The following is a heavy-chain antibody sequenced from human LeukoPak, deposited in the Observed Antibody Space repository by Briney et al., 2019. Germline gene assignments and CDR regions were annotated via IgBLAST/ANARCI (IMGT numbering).Heavy chain of an antibody. J-gene: IGHJ4*02. CDR2: ISDSGGRT. V-gene: IGHV3-23*01. D-gene: IGHD3-22*01. CDR1: GITLSNYG. CDR3: AKRGVVIRVILVAFHKEAYYFDS. Sequence: GGSLRLSCAVSGITLSNYGMSWVRQAPGKGLEWVAGISDSGGRTNYADSVKGRLTISRDNPKNTLYLQMNSLGAEDTAVYFCAKRGVVIRVILVAFHKEAYYFDSWGQGALVTVSS.